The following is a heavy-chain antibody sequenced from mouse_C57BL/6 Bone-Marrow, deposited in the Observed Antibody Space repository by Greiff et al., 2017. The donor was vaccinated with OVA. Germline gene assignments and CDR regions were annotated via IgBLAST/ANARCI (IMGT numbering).Heavy chain of an antibody. D-gene: IGHD2-3*01. CDR1: GYAFSSSW. CDR2: IYPGDGDT. CDR3: AAIYDGYFWFAY. Sequence: VQLQQSGPELVKPGASVKISCKASGYAFSSSWMNWVKQRPGKGLEWIGRIYPGDGDTNYNGKFKGKATLTADKSSSTAYMQLRSLTSEDSAVYFCAAIYDGYFWFAYWGQGTLVTVSA. V-gene: IGHV1-82*01. J-gene: IGHJ3*01.